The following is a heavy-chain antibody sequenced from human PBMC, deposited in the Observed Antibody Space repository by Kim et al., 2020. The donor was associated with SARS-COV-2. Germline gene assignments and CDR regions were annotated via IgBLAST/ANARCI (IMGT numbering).Heavy chain of an antibody. CDR1: GGSISSSSYY. CDR3: ARTPRRYYYDSSGYFD. D-gene: IGHD3-22*01. CDR2: IYYSGST. V-gene: IGHV4-39*01. Sequence: SETLSLTCTVSGGSISSSSYYWGWIRQPPGKGLEWIGSIYYSGSTYYNPSLKSRVTISVDTSKNQFSLKLSSVTAADTAVYYCARTPRRYYYDSSGYFD. J-gene: IGHJ3*01.